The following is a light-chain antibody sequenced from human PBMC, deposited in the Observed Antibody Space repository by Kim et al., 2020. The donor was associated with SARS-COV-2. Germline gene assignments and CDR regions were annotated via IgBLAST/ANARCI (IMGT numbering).Light chain of an antibody. CDR2: GKN. CDR3: HSRDSSGKHGL. J-gene: IGLJ2*01. Sequence: ALGQTVRITCQGDSLRTYYAGWYQQKPGQAPVFVIYGKNNRPSGVPDRFSGSTSGNTASLTITAAQAEDEADYYCHSRDSSGKHGLFGGGTQLTVL. CDR1: SLRTYY. V-gene: IGLV3-19*01.